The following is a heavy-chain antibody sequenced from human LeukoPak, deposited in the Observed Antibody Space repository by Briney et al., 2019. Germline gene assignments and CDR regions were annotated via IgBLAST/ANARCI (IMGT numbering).Heavy chain of an antibody. J-gene: IGHJ4*02. Sequence: PGGSLRLSCGASGFXFSNAWISWVRQAPGKGLEWVGLIKSKTYGETTDYAAPVKGRFTISRDDSKGTLYLQINSLKTDDTGVYYCTTATSHWGQGTPVTVSS. CDR3: TTATSH. V-gene: IGHV3-15*01. CDR2: IKSKTYGETT. CDR1: GFXFSNAW.